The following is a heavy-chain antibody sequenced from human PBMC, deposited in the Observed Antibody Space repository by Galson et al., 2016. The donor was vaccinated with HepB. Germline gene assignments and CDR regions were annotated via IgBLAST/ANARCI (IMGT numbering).Heavy chain of an antibody. CDR3: AKDSGAYYYDSCGYRRNAFDI. V-gene: IGHV3-9*01. CDR2: ISWNSGSI. Sequence: SLRLSCAASGFTLDHYAMHWVRQAPGKGLEWVSGISWNSGSIGYADSVKGRFTITRDNAKNALYLQMNSLRAGDTALYYGAKDSGAYYYDSCGYRRNAFDIWGQGTMVTVSS. CDR1: GFTLDHYA. D-gene: IGHD3-22*01. J-gene: IGHJ3*02.